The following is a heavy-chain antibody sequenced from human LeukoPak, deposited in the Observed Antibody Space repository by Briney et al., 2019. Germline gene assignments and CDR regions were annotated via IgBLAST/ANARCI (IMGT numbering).Heavy chain of an antibody. V-gene: IGHV4-39*07. J-gene: IGHJ6*03. Sequence: SETLSLTCTVSGGSISSSSYYWGWIRQPPVKGLGWIGSIYYSGSTYYNPSLKSRVTISVDSSKNQFSLKLSSVTAADTAVYYCARVPRSYYYYYYMDVWGKGTTVTVSS. CDR1: GGSISSSSYY. CDR3: ARVPRSYYYYYYMDV. CDR2: IYYSGST.